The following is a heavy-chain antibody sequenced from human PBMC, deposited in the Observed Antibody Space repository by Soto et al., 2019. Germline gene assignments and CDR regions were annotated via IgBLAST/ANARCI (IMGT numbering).Heavy chain of an antibody. V-gene: IGHV3-23*01. CDR2: ISGSGGST. J-gene: IGHJ4*02. CDR3: AKGGAMIVVVDY. CDR1: GFTFSSDA. Sequence: GGSLRLSCAASGFTFSSDAMSWVRQAPGKGLEWVSAISGSGGSTYYADSVKGRFTISRDNSKNTLYLQMNSLRAEDTAVYYCAKGGAMIVVVDYWGQGTLVTVSS. D-gene: IGHD3-22*01.